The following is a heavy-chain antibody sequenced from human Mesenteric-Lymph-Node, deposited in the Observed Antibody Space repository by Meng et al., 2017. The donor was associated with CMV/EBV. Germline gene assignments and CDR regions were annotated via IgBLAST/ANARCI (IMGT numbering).Heavy chain of an antibody. CDR1: GFTFSSSG. J-gene: IGHJ6*02. V-gene: IGHV3-30-3*01. Sequence: GESLKISCAASGFTFSSSGIHWVRQAPGKGLEWVAVISYDGSNKYYADSVKGRFTISRDNSKNTLYLEMNSLRVEDTAVYYCARDDYGMDVWGQGTTVTVSS. CDR2: ISYDGSNK. CDR3: ARDDYGMDV.